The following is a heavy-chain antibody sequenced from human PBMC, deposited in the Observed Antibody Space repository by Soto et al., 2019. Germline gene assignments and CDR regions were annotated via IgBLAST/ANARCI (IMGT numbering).Heavy chain of an antibody. CDR2: ISAYNGNT. Sequence: QVQLVQSGAEVKKPGASVKVSCKASGYTFTSYGISWVRQAPGQGLEWMGWISAYNGNTNHAQKLQGRVTMTTDTSTSTAYMELRSLRSDDTAVYYCARDRFDVGATNWFDPWGQGTLVTVSS. V-gene: IGHV1-18*01. CDR1: GYTFTSYG. CDR3: ARDRFDVGATNWFDP. J-gene: IGHJ5*02. D-gene: IGHD1-26*01.